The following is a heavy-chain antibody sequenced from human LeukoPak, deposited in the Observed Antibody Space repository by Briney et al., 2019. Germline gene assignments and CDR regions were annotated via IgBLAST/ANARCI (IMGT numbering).Heavy chain of an antibody. V-gene: IGHV5-51*01. J-gene: IGHJ3*02. CDR1: GYSFTTYW. CDR2: IYPGDSDT. Sequence: GESLQISCKGSGYSFTTYWIGWVRQMPGKGPEWMEIIYPGDSDTRYSPSFQGQVTISADKSISTAYLQWSSLKASDTAMYYCARSQLGMFDAFDIWGQGTMVTVSS. D-gene: IGHD7-27*01. CDR3: ARSQLGMFDAFDI.